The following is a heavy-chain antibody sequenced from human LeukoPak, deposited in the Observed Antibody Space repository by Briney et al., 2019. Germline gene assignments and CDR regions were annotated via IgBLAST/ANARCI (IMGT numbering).Heavy chain of an antibody. CDR2: IYYSGST. V-gene: IGHV4-34*01. J-gene: IGHJ4*02. CDR3: ARDRGPFGY. CDR1: GGSFSAYF. D-gene: IGHD3-10*01. Sequence: SETLSLTCAVYGGSFSAYFWSWIRQPPGKGLEWIGSIYYSGSTYYNPSLKSRVTISVDTSKNQFSLKLGSVTAADTAVYYCARDRGPFGYWGQGTLVTVSS.